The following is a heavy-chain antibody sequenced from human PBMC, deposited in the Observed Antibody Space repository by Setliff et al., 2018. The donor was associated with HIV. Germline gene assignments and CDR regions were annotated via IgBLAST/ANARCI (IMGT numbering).Heavy chain of an antibody. J-gene: IGHJ4*02. Sequence: ASVKVSCKVSGYTLTEFSMHWVRQAPGKGLEWMGGFDPEEGETMYAQKVQGRVTVTEDTSSDTAYMELSSLRSEDTAVYYCAPWRKVAAPGVWFSAHDYWGQGTLVTVSS. D-gene: IGHD2-15*01. CDR1: GYTLTEFS. CDR2: FDPEEGET. CDR3: APWRKVAAPGVWFSAHDY. V-gene: IGHV1-24*01.